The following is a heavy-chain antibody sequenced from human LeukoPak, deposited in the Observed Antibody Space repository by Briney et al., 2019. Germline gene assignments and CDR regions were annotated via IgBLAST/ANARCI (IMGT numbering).Heavy chain of an antibody. CDR3: ARVVYSYYFDY. Sequence: GSLRLSCAASGFSFSSYEMNWVRQAPGKGLEWVSYITSSGGTIYYADSVKGRFTISRDNAKNSLYLQMNSLRAEDTAVYCCARVVYSYYFDYWGQGTLVTVSS. CDR2: ITSSGGTI. V-gene: IGHV3-48*03. CDR1: GFSFSSYE. J-gene: IGHJ4*02. D-gene: IGHD2-15*01.